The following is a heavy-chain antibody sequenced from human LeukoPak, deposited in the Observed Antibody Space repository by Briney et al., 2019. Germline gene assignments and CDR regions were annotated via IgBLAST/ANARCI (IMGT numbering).Heavy chain of an antibody. CDR3: ARAHGYYDSSGYHLPLDY. J-gene: IGHJ4*02. CDR1: VGSISIGDYH. Sequence: PSETLSLTCTVSVGSISIGDYHWSWSRQPPGKGLEWIGYIYYSESTYYNPSLKSRVTISVDTSKNQFSLKLSSVTAADTAVYYCARAHGYYDSSGYHLPLDYWGQGTLVTASS. D-gene: IGHD3-22*01. CDR2: IYYSEST. V-gene: IGHV4-30-4*08.